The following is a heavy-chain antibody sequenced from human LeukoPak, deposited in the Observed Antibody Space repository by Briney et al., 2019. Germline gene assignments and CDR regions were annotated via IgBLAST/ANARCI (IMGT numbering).Heavy chain of an antibody. Sequence: SETLSLTCTVSGGSISSYYWSWIRQPPGKGLEWIAYIYNSGSTNYNPSLKSRVTISVDTSQNQFSLKLTSVTAADTAVYYCARGSTVAANRYFDLWGRGTLVTVSS. CDR1: GGSISSYY. CDR3: ARGSTVAANRYFDL. J-gene: IGHJ2*01. CDR2: IYNSGST. V-gene: IGHV4-59*01. D-gene: IGHD4-23*01.